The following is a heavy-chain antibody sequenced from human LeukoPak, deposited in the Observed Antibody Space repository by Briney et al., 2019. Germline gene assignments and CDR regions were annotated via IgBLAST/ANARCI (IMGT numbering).Heavy chain of an antibody. D-gene: IGHD2-2*01. Sequence: SETLSLTCTVSGVSISSSSYYWGWIRQPPGKGLEWIGSIYYSGSTYYNPSLKSRVTISVDTSKNQFSLKLSSVTAADTAVYYCVTYCSSTSCYLGDYWGQGTLVTVSS. V-gene: IGHV4-39*01. J-gene: IGHJ4*02. CDR3: VTYCSSTSCYLGDY. CDR1: GVSISSSSYY. CDR2: IYYSGST.